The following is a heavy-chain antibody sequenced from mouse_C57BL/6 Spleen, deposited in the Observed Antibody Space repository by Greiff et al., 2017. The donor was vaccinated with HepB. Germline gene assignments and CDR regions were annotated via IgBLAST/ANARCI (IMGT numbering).Heavy chain of an antibody. V-gene: IGHV1-64*01. CDR3: ARSLITAVVAPYDY. D-gene: IGHD1-1*01. CDR1: GNTFTSFW. CDR2: IHPNSGST. Sequence: QVQLQQPGAELVKPGASVKLSCKASGNTFTSFWMHGLKQRPGQGLEWIGMIHPNSGSTNYNEKFKSKATLTVDKSSSTAYMQLSSLTSEDSAVYYCARSLITAVVAPYDYWGQGTTLTVSS. J-gene: IGHJ2*01.